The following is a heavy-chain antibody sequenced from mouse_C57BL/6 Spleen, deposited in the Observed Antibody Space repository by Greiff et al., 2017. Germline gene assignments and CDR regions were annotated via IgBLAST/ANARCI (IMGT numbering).Heavy chain of an antibody. Sequence: VQLQQSGAELAKPGASVKLSCKASGYTFTSYWLHWVKQRPGQGLEWIGYINPSSGYTKYNQKFKDKATLTADKSSSTAYMQLSSLTYEDSAVYYCAKSYGYDGDYFDYWGQGTTLTVSS. V-gene: IGHV1-7*01. CDR2: INPSSGYT. D-gene: IGHD2-2*01. CDR3: AKSYGYDGDYFDY. J-gene: IGHJ2*01. CDR1: GYTFTSYW.